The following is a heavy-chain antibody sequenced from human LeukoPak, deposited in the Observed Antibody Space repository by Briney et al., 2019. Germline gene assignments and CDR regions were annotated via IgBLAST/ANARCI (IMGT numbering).Heavy chain of an antibody. CDR1: GFTFSSYS. V-gene: IGHV3-21*01. Sequence: GGSLRLSCAASGFTFSSYSMNWVRQAPGKGLEWVSSISSSSSYIYYADSVKGRFTISRDNAKNSLYLQMNSLRAEDTAVYYCARGVIYDILTGYSAFDYWGQGTLVTVSS. J-gene: IGHJ4*02. D-gene: IGHD3-9*01. CDR2: ISSSSSYI. CDR3: ARGVIYDILTGYSAFDY.